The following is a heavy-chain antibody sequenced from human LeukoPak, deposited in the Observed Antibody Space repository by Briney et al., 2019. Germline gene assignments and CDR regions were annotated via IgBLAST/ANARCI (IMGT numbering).Heavy chain of an antibody. Sequence: GRSLRLSCAASGFTFSSYGMHWVRQAPGKGLEWVAVIWYDGSNKYYADSVKGRFTISRDNSKNTLYLQMNSLRAEDTAVYYCARDSKRGYSYGGFDYWGQGTLVTVSS. V-gene: IGHV3-33*01. CDR2: IWYDGSNK. CDR3: ARDSKRGYSYGGFDY. J-gene: IGHJ4*02. D-gene: IGHD5-18*01. CDR1: GFTFSSYG.